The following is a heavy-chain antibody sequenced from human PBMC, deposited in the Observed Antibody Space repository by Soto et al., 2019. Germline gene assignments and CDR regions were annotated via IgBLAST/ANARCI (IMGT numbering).Heavy chain of an antibody. Sequence: GGSLRLSCAASGFTFSSYAMSWVRQAPGKGLEWVSAISGSGGSTYYADSVKGRFTISRDNSKNTLYLQMNSLRAEDTAVYYCAKDLQQLVQGGYYYYYGMDVWGQGTTVTVSS. CDR2: ISGSGGST. CDR3: AKDLQQLVQGGYYYYYGMDV. D-gene: IGHD6-13*01. V-gene: IGHV3-23*01. J-gene: IGHJ6*02. CDR1: GFTFSSYA.